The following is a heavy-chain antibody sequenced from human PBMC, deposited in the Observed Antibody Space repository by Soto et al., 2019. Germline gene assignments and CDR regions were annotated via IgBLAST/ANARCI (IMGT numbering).Heavy chain of an antibody. V-gene: IGHV1-69*01. J-gene: IGHJ6*02. CDR3: ARDRPYGDYWSDYYYYYGMDV. CDR1: GGTFSSYA. CDR2: IIPIFGTA. D-gene: IGHD4-17*01. Sequence: QVQLVQSGAEVKKPGSSVKVSCKASGGTFSSYAISWVRQAPGQGLEWMGGIIPIFGTANYAQKFQGRVTITADESTSTAYMELSSLRSEDTAVYYCARDRPYGDYWSDYYYYYGMDVWGQGTTVTVS.